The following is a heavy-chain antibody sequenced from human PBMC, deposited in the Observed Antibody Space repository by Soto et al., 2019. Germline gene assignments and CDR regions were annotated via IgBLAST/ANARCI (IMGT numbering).Heavy chain of an antibody. CDR1: GFTFTGYA. CDR3: AKDLQGNWTHDR. Sequence: GGSLRLSCAASGFTFTGYAMSWVRQAPGKGLEWVSAISASGGATYYADSVKGRFTISRDNSKNTLYLQMNSLGAEDTAVYHCAKDLQGNWTHDRSGQGTLDTVSP. CDR2: ISASGGAT. D-gene: IGHD1-1*01. V-gene: IGHV3-23*01. J-gene: IGHJ5*02.